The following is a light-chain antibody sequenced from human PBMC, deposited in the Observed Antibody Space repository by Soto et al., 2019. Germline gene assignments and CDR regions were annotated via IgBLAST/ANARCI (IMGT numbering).Light chain of an antibody. CDR2: AAS. V-gene: IGKV3-20*01. CDR1: QTISSRH. Sequence: IVLTQSPGTLSLSPGERATLSCRTSQTISSRHLAWYQQRPGQPPRLLIHAASSRATGIPERFSGIGSGTDFTLTISRLEPEDFAMYYCQQYHISRTFGQGTKVEIK. CDR3: QQYHISRT. J-gene: IGKJ1*01.